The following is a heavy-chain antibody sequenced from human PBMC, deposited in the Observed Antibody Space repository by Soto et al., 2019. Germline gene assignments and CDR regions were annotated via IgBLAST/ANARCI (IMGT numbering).Heavy chain of an antibody. J-gene: IGHJ4*02. CDR2: MSYDGSKI. V-gene: IGHV3-30*18. Sequence: QVQLVESGGGVVQPGRSLRLSCAASGFTLSSQAMHWVRQAPGKGLEWLALMSYDGSKIYYGDSVKGRFTISRDNSKNTLSLQMTSLRPEDTAVYYCAKDRGSYSGPRDSWGQGTLVTVSS. CDR1: GFTLSSQA. CDR3: AKDRGSYSGPRDS. D-gene: IGHD3-10*01.